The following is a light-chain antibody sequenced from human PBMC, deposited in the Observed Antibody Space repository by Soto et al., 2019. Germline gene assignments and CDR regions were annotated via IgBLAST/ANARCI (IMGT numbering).Light chain of an antibody. V-gene: IGKV3-15*01. J-gene: IGKJ1*01. CDR2: DAS. CDR3: QQYVSSPWA. CDR1: QRVSRN. Sequence: EIVMTQSPATLSVSPGERATLSCRASQRVSRNLAWYQQKPGQAPRLLIYDASTRATGIPDRFSGSGSETEFTLTISRLEPEDFAVYYCQQYVSSPWAFGQGTKVDI.